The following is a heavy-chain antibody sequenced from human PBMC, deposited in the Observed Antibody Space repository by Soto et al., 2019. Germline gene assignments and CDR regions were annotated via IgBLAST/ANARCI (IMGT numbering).Heavy chain of an antibody. J-gene: IGHJ4*02. CDR3: ARDRGSEWLRPTSYYFDY. CDR1: GFTFSSYG. V-gene: IGHV3-33*01. D-gene: IGHD5-12*01. Sequence: QVQLVESGGGVVQPGRSLRLSCAASGFTFSSYGMHWVRQAPGKGLEWVADIWYDRSNKYYEYSVKGRFTISRDNSKNPLYLHTNSLRAEDTAVYYSARDRGSEWLRPTSYYFDYWGQGTLVTVSS. CDR2: IWYDRSNK.